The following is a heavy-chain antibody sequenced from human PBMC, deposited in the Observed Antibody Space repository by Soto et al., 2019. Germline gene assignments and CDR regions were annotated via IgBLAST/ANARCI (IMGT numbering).Heavy chain of an antibody. D-gene: IGHD1-7*01. CDR1: GFTVSDFH. Sequence: QVQLVESGGGLVKPGGSLRLSCAASGFTVSDFHRIWGRQAPGKGLEGISYIYRGGSTVSYADSVQGRFTISRDNAKNPLYLQLDSLTAEDTAVYYCAKRIEGTTGPAYDVWGQGTTVTISS. J-gene: IGHJ6*02. CDR2: IYRGGSTV. V-gene: IGHV3-11*01. CDR3: AKRIEGTTGPAYDV.